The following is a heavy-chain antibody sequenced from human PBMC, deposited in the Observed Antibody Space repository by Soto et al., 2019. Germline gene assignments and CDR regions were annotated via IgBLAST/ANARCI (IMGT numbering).Heavy chain of an antibody. D-gene: IGHD3-16*02. CDR2: INPANGNT. J-gene: IGHJ4*02. Sequence: QVQLAQSGAEERKPGASVKVSCEATGYTFTAYAMHWVRQAPGQRLEWMGSINPANGNTKYSQKFQGRLTITSDTSANTAYMELNRLTSEDTAMYYCTRSAISPYGGLIVPFDYWGQGNLVTVSS. CDR1: GYTFTAYA. V-gene: IGHV1-3*05. CDR3: TRSAISPYGGLIVPFDY.